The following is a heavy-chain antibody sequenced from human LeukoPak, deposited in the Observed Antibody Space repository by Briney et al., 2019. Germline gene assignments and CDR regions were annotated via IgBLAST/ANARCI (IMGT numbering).Heavy chain of an antibody. CDR2: ISGSGGST. J-gene: IGHJ6*03. CDR1: GFTFSSYG. D-gene: IGHD3-10*01. Sequence: PGGSLRLSCAASGFTFSSYGMSWVRQAPGKGLEWVSAISGSGGSTYYADSVKGRFTISRDNSKNTLYLQMNSLRAEDTAVCLFGWGGAVSSKGLSVVRGTRRYNYYMDVWGKGTTVTISS. CDR3: GWGGAVSSKGLSVVRGTRRYNYYMDV. V-gene: IGHV3-23*01.